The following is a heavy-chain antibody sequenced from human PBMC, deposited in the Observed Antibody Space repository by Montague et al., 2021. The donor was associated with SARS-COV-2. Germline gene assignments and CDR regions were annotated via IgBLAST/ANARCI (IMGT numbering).Heavy chain of an antibody. J-gene: IGHJ4*02. V-gene: IGHV4-59*01. CDR1: CGSIRSYY. CDR3: ARHTRGWQPFDF. Sequence: SETLSLTCTVSCGSIRSYYWSWIRQPPGKGLGWIGEIYSRGSTNXXPSLKSRVTISMDTSKSQFSLKLTSVTAADTAVYYCARHTRGWQPFDFWGQGTLVTVSS. CDR2: IYSRGST. D-gene: IGHD6-19*01.